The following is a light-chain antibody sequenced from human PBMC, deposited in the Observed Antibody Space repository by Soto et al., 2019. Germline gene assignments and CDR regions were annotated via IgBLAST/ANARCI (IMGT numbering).Light chain of an antibody. CDR1: KSDIGVYDF. V-gene: IGLV2-8*01. J-gene: IGLJ1*01. CDR3: KSYAGSNTNV. Sequence: QSGLTQPPSASGAPGQSVTISCTGTKSDIGVYDFVSWYQHHPGKAPRLIIYEVVQRPSGVPDRFSGSKSGNTASLTVSGLQAADEADYFCKSYAGSNTNVFGSGTKVTVL. CDR2: EVV.